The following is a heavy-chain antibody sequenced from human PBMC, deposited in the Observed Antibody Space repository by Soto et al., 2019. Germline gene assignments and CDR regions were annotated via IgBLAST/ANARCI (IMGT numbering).Heavy chain of an antibody. CDR1: GFTFSSYA. CDR3: ARDHPPTVTTIRYEYYFDY. Sequence: QVQLVESGGGVVQPGRSLRLSCAASGFTFSSYAMHWVRQAPGKGLEWVAVISYDGSNKYYADSVKGRFTISRDNSKNTLYLQMNSLRAEDTAVYYCARDHPPTVTTIRYEYYFDYWGQGTLVTVSS. D-gene: IGHD4-17*01. J-gene: IGHJ4*02. V-gene: IGHV3-30-3*01. CDR2: ISYDGSNK.